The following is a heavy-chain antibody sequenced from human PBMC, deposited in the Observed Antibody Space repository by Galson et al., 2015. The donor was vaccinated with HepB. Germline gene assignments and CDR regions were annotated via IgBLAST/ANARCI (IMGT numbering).Heavy chain of an antibody. CDR2: IYPGDSDT. Sequence: QSGAEVTKPGESLKISCKGSGYSFTSYWIGWVRQMPGKGLEWMGIIYPGDSDTRYSPSFQGQVTISADKSISTAYLQWSSLKASDTAMYYCVTGYYDILTGYYTGYPYYFDYWDQGTLVTVSS. V-gene: IGHV5-51*01. J-gene: IGHJ4*02. D-gene: IGHD3-9*01. CDR3: VTGYYDILTGYYTGYPYYFDY. CDR1: GYSFTSYW.